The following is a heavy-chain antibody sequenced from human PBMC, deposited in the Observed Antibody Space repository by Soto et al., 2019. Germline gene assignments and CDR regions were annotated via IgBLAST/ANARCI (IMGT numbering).Heavy chain of an antibody. CDR2: VSIGGST. D-gene: IGHD2-15*01. CDR1: GFTFSSYA. Sequence: DVQLLESGGGLVQPEGSLRLSCAASGFTFSSYAMGWVRQGPGKGLEWVAVVSIGGSTHYADSVGGRFTISRDNSNNTLSLQMNILTAEDTAVYFCAKRRGAGGHFDYWGQGDLVTVSS. V-gene: IGHV3-23*01. CDR3: AKRRGAGGHFDY. J-gene: IGHJ4*02.